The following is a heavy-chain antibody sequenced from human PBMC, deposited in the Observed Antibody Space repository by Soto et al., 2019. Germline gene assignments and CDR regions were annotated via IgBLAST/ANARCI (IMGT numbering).Heavy chain of an antibody. Sequence: QVQLVQSGAEVKKPGASVKVSCKASGYTFTSYDINCVRQATGQALEWMGWMNPNSVNTGYAQKFQGRVPMTRHTSIRTAYMELSSLRSEDTAVYYCARVSPQVWATRPWVWFDPWGQGTLVTVSS. CDR1: GYTFTSYD. J-gene: IGHJ5*02. V-gene: IGHV1-8*01. CDR2: MNPNSVNT. CDR3: ARVSPQVWATRPWVWFDP. D-gene: IGHD5-12*01.